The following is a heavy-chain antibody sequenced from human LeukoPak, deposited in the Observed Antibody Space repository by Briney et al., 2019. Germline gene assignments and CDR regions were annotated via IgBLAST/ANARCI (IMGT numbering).Heavy chain of an antibody. V-gene: IGHV3-30*18. J-gene: IGHJ6*02. Sequence: PGRSLRLSCAASGFTFSSYGMPWVRQAPGKGLEWVAVISYDGSNKYYADSVKGRFTISRDNSKNTLYLQMNSLRAEDTAVYYCAKVGSYSSGYYYYYYYGMDVWGQGTTVTVSS. CDR3: AKVGSYSSGYYYYYYYGMDV. D-gene: IGHD3-22*01. CDR1: GFTFSSYG. CDR2: ISYDGSNK.